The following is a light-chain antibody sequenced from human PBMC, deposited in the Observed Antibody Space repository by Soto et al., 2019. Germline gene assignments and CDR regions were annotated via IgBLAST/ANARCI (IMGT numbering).Light chain of an antibody. CDR2: GAS. V-gene: IGKV4-1*01. J-gene: IGKJ5*01. CDR1: QSVLYDSNNKNY. Sequence: DLVMTQSPDSLAVSRGEMATINCRSSQSVLYDSNNKNYLAWYQQKLAQAPRLLIYGASTRATGIPARCSGSGSGTEFTLTISSRQSEDFAVYYCQQYHNWPPITFGQGTRLEI. CDR3: QQYHNWPPIT.